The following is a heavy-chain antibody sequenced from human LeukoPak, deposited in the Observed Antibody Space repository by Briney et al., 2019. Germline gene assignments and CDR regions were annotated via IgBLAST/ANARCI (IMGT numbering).Heavy chain of an antibody. V-gene: IGHV3-74*01. CDR1: GFSFSSNW. CDR3: ARGPYYAAGRFDY. J-gene: IGHJ4*02. Sequence: GGSQRLSCAASGFSFSSNWMHWVRQAPGKGLVWVSRISIDGGDTVYADSVKGRFTVSRDNAKDTLYLQMNSLRVEDTAVYYCARGPYYAAGRFDYWGQGTVVTVSS. CDR2: ISIDGGDT. D-gene: IGHD3-10*01.